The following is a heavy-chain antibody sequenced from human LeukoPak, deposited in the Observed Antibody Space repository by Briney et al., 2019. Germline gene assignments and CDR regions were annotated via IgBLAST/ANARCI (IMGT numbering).Heavy chain of an antibody. CDR3: TREEGSSGYYPNWFDP. V-gene: IGHV3-49*04. CDR2: IRSKAYGGTT. D-gene: IGHD3-22*01. CDR1: GFTFGDYA. J-gene: IGHJ5*02. Sequence: GSLRLSCTASGFTFGDYAMSWVRQAPGKGLEWVGFIRSKAYGGTTEYAASVKGRFTISRDDSKSIAYLQMNSLKTEDTAVYYCTREEGSSGYYPNWFDPWGQGTLVTVSS.